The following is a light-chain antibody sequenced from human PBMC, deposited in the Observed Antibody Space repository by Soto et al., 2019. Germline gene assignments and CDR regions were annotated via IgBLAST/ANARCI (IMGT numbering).Light chain of an antibody. Sequence: IQMTQSPSSLSASVGDRVTITCRASQGISSYLTWYQQKPGKAPKLLIYAASSLQSGVPSRFSGSGSGTDFTLTINSLQPEDFATYYCQQCSGTPGTFGQGTRLEIK. V-gene: IGKV1-39*01. J-gene: IGKJ5*01. CDR1: QGISSY. CDR2: AAS. CDR3: QQCSGTPGT.